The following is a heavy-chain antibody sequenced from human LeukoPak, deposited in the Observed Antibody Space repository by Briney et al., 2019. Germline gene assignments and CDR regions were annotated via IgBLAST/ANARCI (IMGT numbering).Heavy chain of an antibody. CDR2: IYTSGST. CDR3: ARSIDYYDSSGPDY. V-gene: IGHV4-4*07. J-gene: IGHJ4*02. D-gene: IGHD3-22*01. CDR1: GGSISSYY. Sequence: SETLSLTCSISGGSISSYYWSWIRQPAGKGLEWIGRIYTSGSTNYNPSLKSRVTMSVDTSKNQFSLKLSSVTAADTAVYYCARSIDYYDSSGPDYWGQGTLVTVSS.